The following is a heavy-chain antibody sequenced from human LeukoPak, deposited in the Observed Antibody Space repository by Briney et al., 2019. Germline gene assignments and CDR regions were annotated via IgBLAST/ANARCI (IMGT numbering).Heavy chain of an antibody. J-gene: IGHJ4*02. CDR2: INHSGST. D-gene: IGHD4-23*01. CDR1: GGSFSGYY. CDR3: ARGPDMTTVVIS. V-gene: IGHV4-34*01. Sequence: SETLSLTCAVYGGSFSGYYWSWIRQPPGKGPEWIGEINHSGSTNYNPSLKSRVTISVDTSKNQFSLKLSSVTAADTAVYYCARGPDMTTVVISWGQGTLVTVSS.